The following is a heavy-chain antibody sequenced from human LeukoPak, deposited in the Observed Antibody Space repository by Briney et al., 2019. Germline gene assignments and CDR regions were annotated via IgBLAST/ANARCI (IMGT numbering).Heavy chain of an antibody. J-gene: IGHJ6*03. Sequence: ASVKVSCKASGYTFTSYAMNWVGQAPGQGLEWMGWINTYTGNPTYAQGFTGRFVFSLDTSVSTAYLQISSLKAEDTAVYYCGIAVAGPYMDVWGKGTTVTVSS. D-gene: IGHD6-19*01. CDR3: GIAVAGPYMDV. CDR1: GYTFTSYA. CDR2: INTYTGNP. V-gene: IGHV7-4-1*02.